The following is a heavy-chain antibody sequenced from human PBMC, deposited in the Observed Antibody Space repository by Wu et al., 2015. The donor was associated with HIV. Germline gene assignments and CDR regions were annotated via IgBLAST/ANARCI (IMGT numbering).Heavy chain of an antibody. CDR2: INPDNGDT. V-gene: IGHV1/OR15-1*04. CDR1: GYIFIDYY. CDR3: GGGQEATLFRWVRGRPVDASDY. Sequence: QVQLVQSGAEVKKPGASVRVSCKPSGYIFIDYYIYWVRQAPGQGLEWMGRINPDNGDTRYALKFQGRVTMTRDTTASTVYMELSSLKSDDTATYYXGGGQEATLFRWVRGRPVDASDY. J-gene: IGHJ4*01. D-gene: IGHD3-10*01.